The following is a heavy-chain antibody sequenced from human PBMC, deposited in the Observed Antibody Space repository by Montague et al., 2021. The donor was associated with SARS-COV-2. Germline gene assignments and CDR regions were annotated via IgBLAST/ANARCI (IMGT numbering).Heavy chain of an antibody. CDR2: NYYSGST. Sequence: SETLSLTCTVSGGSISSSSYNWGRIRQPPGQELEWNGYNYYSGSTNYNPSLKSRVTISVDTSKDKLSLRLSSVTAADTAVYYCARHERQWLRLYPYYFDYWGQGTLVTVSS. CDR3: ARHERQWLRLYPYYFDY. D-gene: IGHD5-12*01. J-gene: IGHJ4*02. CDR1: GGSISSSSYN. V-gene: IGHV4-39*01.